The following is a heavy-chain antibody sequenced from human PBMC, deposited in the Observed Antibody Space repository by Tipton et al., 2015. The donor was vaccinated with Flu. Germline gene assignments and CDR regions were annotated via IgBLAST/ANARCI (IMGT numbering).Heavy chain of an antibody. J-gene: IGHJ4*02. V-gene: IGHV4-38-2*02. CDR1: GYSISSGYY. CDR3: AGNNYYDSSGYYYSLDY. Sequence: TLSLTCTVSGYSISSGYYWGWIRQSPGKGLEWIGNIYHSGRTYYNPSLKSRVTISVDTSKNQFSLKLSSVTAADTALYYCAGNNYYDSSGYYYSLDYLGQGTLVTVSS. CDR2: IYHSGRT. D-gene: IGHD3-22*01.